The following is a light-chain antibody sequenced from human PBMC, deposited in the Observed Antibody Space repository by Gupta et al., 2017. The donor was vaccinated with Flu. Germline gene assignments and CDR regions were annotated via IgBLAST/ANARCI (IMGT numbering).Light chain of an antibody. V-gene: IGLV2-8*01. CDR2: DVT. J-gene: IGLJ2*01. Sequence: QSALNQPPSASGSPGQSVTISCTGTSSDVGTSTYVSWYQQHPGKAPKFIIYDVTKRPSGVPDRFSGSKSGNTAFLTVSGLQTEDEADYYCASYAGSNSVVFGGGTKLTVL. CDR1: SSDVGTSTY. CDR3: ASYAGSNSVV.